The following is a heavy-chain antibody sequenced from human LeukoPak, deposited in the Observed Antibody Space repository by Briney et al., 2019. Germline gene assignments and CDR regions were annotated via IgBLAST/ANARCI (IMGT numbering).Heavy chain of an antibody. D-gene: IGHD5-12*01. V-gene: IGHV3-21*01. CDR3: ARDRSGYSGYDFFDS. CDR1: GFTFSTYS. J-gene: IGHJ4*02. Sequence: PGGSLRLSCAASGFTFSTYSMNWVRQAPGKGLEWVSSISGTRTYIYYADSVKGRFTISRDNTKNSLYLQMNSLRAEDTAVYYCARDRSGYSGYDFFDSWGQGTLVTVSS. CDR2: ISGTRTYI.